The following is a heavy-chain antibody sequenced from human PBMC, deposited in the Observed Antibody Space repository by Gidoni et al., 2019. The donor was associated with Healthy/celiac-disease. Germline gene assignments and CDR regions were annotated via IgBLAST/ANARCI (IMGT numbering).Heavy chain of an antibody. J-gene: IGHJ3*02. D-gene: IGHD4-17*01. CDR2: ISSSSSYI. Sequence: EVQLVEAGGGLVKPGGSLRRSWAASGFTFSSYSMNWVRQAPGKGLEWGSSISSSSSYIYYADSVKGRFTISRDNAKNSLYLQMNSLRAEDTAVYYCASRTTVTDSDAFDIWGQGTMVTVSS. V-gene: IGHV3-21*01. CDR1: GFTFSSYS. CDR3: ASRTTVTDSDAFDI.